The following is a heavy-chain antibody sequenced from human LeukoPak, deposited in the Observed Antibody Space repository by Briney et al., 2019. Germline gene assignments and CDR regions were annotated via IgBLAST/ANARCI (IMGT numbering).Heavy chain of an antibody. CDR3: ARDLGGIFTGSFGPCFDY. CDR2: ITGSGGST. D-gene: IGHD3-9*01. Sequence: GGSLRLSCAASGFTFSSYAMSWVRQAPGKGLEWVSAITGSGGSTYYADSVKGRFTISRDNSKNTLYLQMNSLRAEDTAVHYCARDLGGIFTGSFGPCFDYWGQGTLVTVSS. CDR1: GFTFSSYA. J-gene: IGHJ4*02. V-gene: IGHV3-23*01.